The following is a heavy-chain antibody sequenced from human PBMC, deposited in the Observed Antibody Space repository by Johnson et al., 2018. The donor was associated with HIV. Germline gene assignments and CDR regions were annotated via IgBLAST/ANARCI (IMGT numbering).Heavy chain of an antibody. V-gene: IGHV3-30*14. Sequence: QVQLVESGGGVVQPGRSLRLSCAASGFTFSSYAMHWVRQAPGKGLEWVAVISYDGSNKYYADSVKGRFTISRDNSKNTLYLQMGSLRAEDMAVYYCARVTHIQLWANDAFDIWGQGTMVTVSS. CDR3: ARVTHIQLWANDAFDI. J-gene: IGHJ3*02. CDR2: ISYDGSNK. D-gene: IGHD5-18*01. CDR1: GFTFSSYA.